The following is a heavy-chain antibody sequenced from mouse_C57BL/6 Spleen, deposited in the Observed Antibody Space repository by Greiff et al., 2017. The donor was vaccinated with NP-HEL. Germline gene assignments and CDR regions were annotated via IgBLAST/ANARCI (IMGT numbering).Heavy chain of an antibody. D-gene: IGHD1-1*01. CDR1: GFTFSSYA. Sequence: EVKVVESGGGLVKPGGSLKLSCAASGFTFSSYAMSWVRQTPEKRLEWVATISDGGSYTYYPDNVKGRFTISRDNAKNNLYLQMSHLKSEDTAMYYCARDRYGCSSFAYWGQGTLVTVSA. J-gene: IGHJ3*01. CDR3: ARDRYGCSSFAY. V-gene: IGHV5-4*01. CDR2: ISDGGSYT.